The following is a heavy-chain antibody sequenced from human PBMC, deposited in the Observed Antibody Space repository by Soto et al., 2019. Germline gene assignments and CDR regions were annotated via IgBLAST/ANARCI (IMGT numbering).Heavy chain of an antibody. CDR3: ARDRLSEQQLGGYYYYDMDV. V-gene: IGHV4-59*11. J-gene: IGHJ6*02. CDR1: GGSINSHY. CDR2: IYYTGST. D-gene: IGHD6-13*01. Sequence: SETLSLTCTVSGGSINSHYWSWIRQPPGKGLEWIGYIYYTGSTTYNPSLKSRVTISLDTSKTQFSLRLSSVTAADTAVYYCARDRLSEQQLGGYYYYDMDVWGQGTTVTVS.